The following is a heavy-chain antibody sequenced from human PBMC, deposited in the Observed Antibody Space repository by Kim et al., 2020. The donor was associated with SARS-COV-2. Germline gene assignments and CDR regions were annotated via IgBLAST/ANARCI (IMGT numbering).Heavy chain of an antibody. Sequence: GESLKISCKGSGYNFARHWIGWVRQKPGKGLEWMGIIYPGDSDVRYGPSLQGQVIISADKSISTAYLQWSSLKASDTAMYYCASGAEVNSWLFESWGQGALVIVSS. D-gene: IGHD6-19*01. CDR2: IYPGDSDV. J-gene: IGHJ1*01. V-gene: IGHV5-51*01. CDR3: ASGAEVNSWLFES. CDR1: GYNFARHW.